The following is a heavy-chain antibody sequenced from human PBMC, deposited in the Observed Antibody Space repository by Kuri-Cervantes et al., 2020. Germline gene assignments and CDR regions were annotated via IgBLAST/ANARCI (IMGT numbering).Heavy chain of an antibody. CDR2: IRFDGSGG. CDR3: ANAVGGGPNDYYYYMDV. Sequence: GESLKISCAASGFPFSRYGMHWVRQAPGKGLEWVAFIRFDGSGGQYVDSAKGRFTISRDNSKNILSLQMRTLKTEDTAVYYCANAVGGGPNDYYYYMDVWGKGTTVTVSS. CDR1: GFPFSRYG. V-gene: IGHV3-30*02. J-gene: IGHJ6*03. D-gene: IGHD2-2*01.